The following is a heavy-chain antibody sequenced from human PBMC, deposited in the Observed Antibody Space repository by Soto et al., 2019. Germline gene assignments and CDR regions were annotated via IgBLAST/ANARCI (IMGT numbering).Heavy chain of an antibody. CDR3: ASPIVRGGHYQYCMDF. J-gene: IGHJ6*02. V-gene: IGHV1-69*13. Sequence: GASVKVSCKASGGTFSSYAISWVRQAPGQGLEWMGGIIPIFGTANYAQKFQGRVTITADESTSTAYMELSSLRSEDTAVYYCASPIVRGGHYQYCMDFWGQGTMVTVSS. D-gene: IGHD3-10*02. CDR1: GGTFSSYA. CDR2: IIPIFGTA.